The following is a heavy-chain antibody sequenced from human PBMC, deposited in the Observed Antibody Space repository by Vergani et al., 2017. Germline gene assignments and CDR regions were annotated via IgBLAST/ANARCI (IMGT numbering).Heavy chain of an antibody. CDR2: IYPGDSDT. J-gene: IGHJ3*02. Sequence: EVQLVQSGAEVKKPGESLKISCKGSGYSFTSYWIGWVRQMPGKGLEWMGSIYPGDSDTRYSPSLQGQVTISADKSISTGYLQWSSLKASDTAMYYCARRVTMVRGVMSKYDAIDIWGQGTMVTVSS. D-gene: IGHD3-10*01. V-gene: IGHV5-51*01. CDR3: ARRVTMVRGVMSKYDAIDI. CDR1: GYSFTSYW.